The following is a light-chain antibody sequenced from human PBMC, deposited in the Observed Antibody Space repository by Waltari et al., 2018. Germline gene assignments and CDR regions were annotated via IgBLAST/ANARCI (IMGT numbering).Light chain of an antibody. V-gene: IGKV3-11*01. J-gene: IGKJ2*01. Sequence: DIVMTQSPDSLAVSLGERATINCKSSQSVSSYLAWYQQKPGQAPRLLIYDASNRATGIPARFSGSGSGTDFTLTISSLEPEDFAVYYCQQRSNWPPKYTFGQGTKLEIK. CDR3: QQRSNWPPKYT. CDR2: DAS. CDR1: QSVSSY.